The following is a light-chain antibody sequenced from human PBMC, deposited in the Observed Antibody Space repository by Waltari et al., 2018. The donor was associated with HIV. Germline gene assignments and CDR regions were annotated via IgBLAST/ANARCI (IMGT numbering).Light chain of an antibody. CDR2: EVS. J-gene: IGLJ1*01. CDR3: SSYSDSSTLVV. CDR1: SSDVGGYKY. Sequence: QSALTQPASVSGSPGQSITISCTGSSSDVGGYKYVSWYQQHPAKAPKLMIYEVSNRPSGVSNRFSGSKSGNTASLTISGLQAEDEADYYCSSYSDSSTLVVFGTGTKVTVL. V-gene: IGLV2-14*01.